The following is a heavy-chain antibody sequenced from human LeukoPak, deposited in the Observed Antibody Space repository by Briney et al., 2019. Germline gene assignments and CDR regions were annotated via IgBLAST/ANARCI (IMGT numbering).Heavy chain of an antibody. V-gene: IGHV3-30*02. CDR3: AKDQGYSGYDYAFDI. J-gene: IGHJ3*02. D-gene: IGHD5-12*01. CDR1: GFTFSSYG. CDR2: IRYDGSNK. Sequence: GGSLRLSCAASGFTFSSYGMHWVRQAPGKGLEWVAFIRYDGSNKYYADSVKGRFTISRDNSKNTLYLQMNSLRAEDTAVYYCAKDQGYSGYDYAFDIWGQGTMVTVSS.